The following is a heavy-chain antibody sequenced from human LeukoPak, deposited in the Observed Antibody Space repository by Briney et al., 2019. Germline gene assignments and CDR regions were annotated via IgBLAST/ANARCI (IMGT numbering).Heavy chain of an antibody. D-gene: IGHD6-6*01. CDR1: GFTFSSYS. CDR2: ISSSSSYI. Sequence: GGSLRLSCAASGFTFSSYSMDWVRQAPGKGLEWVSSISSSSSYIYYADSVKGRFTISRDNAKNSLYLQMNSLRAEDTAVYYCARESSIAGFDYWGQGTLVTVSS. J-gene: IGHJ4*02. CDR3: ARESSIAGFDY. V-gene: IGHV3-21*01.